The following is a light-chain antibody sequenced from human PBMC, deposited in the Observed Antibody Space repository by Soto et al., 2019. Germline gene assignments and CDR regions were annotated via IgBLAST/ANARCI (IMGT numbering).Light chain of an antibody. V-gene: IGKV1-5*03. Sequence: DIQMTQSPSTLSASVGDRVTITCRASQSISSWLAWYQQKTGKAPKLRIYKASSLESGVPSRFSGSGSGTEFTLTISSLQPDDFATSYCQQYNSYSTFGQGTKVEIK. J-gene: IGKJ1*01. CDR2: KAS. CDR1: QSISSW. CDR3: QQYNSYST.